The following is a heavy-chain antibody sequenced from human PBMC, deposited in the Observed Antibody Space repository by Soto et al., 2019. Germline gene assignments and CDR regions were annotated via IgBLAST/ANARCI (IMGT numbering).Heavy chain of an antibody. CDR1: GFTFSSYW. J-gene: IGHJ3*02. V-gene: IGHV3-7*01. CDR3: ARSYCSGGSCYADAFDI. CDR2: IKQDGSEK. Sequence: GGSLRLSCAASGFTFSSYWMSWVRQAPGKGLEWVANIKQDGSEKYYVDSVKDRFTISRDNAKNSLYLQMNSLRAEDTAVYYCARSYCSGGSCYADAFDIWGQGTMVTVSS. D-gene: IGHD2-15*01.